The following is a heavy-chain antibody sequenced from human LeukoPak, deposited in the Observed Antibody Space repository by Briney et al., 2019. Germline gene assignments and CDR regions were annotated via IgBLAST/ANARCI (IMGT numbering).Heavy chain of an antibody. CDR2: IDPNSGVT. J-gene: IGHJ4*02. CDR1: GYTFTVYS. Sequence: ASVKVSCKASGYTFTVYSIHFMRQAPGQGLGFVGRIDPNSGVTNYAQTFQGRVTMTTDTSISTAYMELSRLTSDDTAFYYCAVSIQAPPIPAFDYWGQGTPVTVSS. V-gene: IGHV1-2*02. CDR3: AVSIQAPPIPAFDY. D-gene: IGHD5-24*01.